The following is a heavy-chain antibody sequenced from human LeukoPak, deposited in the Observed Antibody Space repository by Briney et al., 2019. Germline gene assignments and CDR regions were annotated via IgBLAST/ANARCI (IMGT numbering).Heavy chain of an antibody. Sequence: GGSLRLSCAASGFTFSSYGMHWVRQAPGKGLEWAAFIRYDGSNKYYADSVKGRFTISRDNSKNTLYLQMNSLRAEDTAVYYCAGYSSGWYYRPLNYFDYWGQGTLVTVSS. D-gene: IGHD6-13*01. CDR1: GFTFSSYG. CDR3: AGYSSGWYYRPLNYFDY. J-gene: IGHJ4*02. V-gene: IGHV3-30*02. CDR2: IRYDGSNK.